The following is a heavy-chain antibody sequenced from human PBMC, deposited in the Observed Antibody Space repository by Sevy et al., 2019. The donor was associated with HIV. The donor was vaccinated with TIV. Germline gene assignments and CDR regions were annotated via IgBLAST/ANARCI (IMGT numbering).Heavy chain of an antibody. J-gene: IGHJ4*02. CDR3: VRVTHYGSGSYYLDY. Sequence: SETLSLTCTVSGGSISSYYWSWIRQPPGKGLEWIGYIYYSGSTNYNPSLKSRVTISVDTSKNQFSLKLSSVTAADTAVYYCVRVTHYGSGSYYLDYWGQGTLVTVSS. CDR1: GGSISSYY. D-gene: IGHD3-10*01. V-gene: IGHV4-59*01. CDR2: IYYSGST.